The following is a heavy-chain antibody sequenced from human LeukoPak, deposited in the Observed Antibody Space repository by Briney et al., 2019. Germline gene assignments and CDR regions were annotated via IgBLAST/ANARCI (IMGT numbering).Heavy chain of an antibody. Sequence: GSLRLSCAASGFTFSSYAMSWVRQAPGKGLEWVSAISGSGGSTYYADSVKGRFTISRDNSKNTLYLQMNSLRAEDTAVYYCAKDSAVLLWFGELSLDYWGQGTLVTVSS. CDR1: GFTFSSYA. CDR2: ISGSGGST. V-gene: IGHV3-23*01. CDR3: AKDSAVLLWFGELSLDY. D-gene: IGHD3-10*01. J-gene: IGHJ4*02.